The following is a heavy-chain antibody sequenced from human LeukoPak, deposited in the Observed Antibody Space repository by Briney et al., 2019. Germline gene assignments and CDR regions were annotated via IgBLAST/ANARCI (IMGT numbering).Heavy chain of an antibody. CDR3: ARGTGFFDP. J-gene: IGHJ5*02. CDR1: GFTSSDYY. V-gene: IGHV3-11*04. CDR2: ISGSGSST. D-gene: IGHD1-1*01. Sequence: GGSLRLSCAASGFTSSDYYMSWIRQAPRKGLEWISYISGSGSSTYFADSVKGRFTISRDNAKNSLSLQMNSLRAEDTAVYYCARGTGFFDPWGQGTLVTVSS.